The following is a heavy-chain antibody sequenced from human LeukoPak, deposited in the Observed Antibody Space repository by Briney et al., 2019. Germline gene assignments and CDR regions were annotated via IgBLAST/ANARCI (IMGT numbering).Heavy chain of an antibody. J-gene: IGHJ4*02. CDR3: AKDRSGWELLERFDY. CDR2: ISGSGGST. V-gene: IGHV3-23*01. CDR1: GFTFSSYA. Sequence: GGSLRLSCAASGFTFSSYAMSSVRQAPRKGLEWVSAISGSGGSTYYADSVKGRYTISRDNSKNTLYLQMNSLRAEDTAVYYCAKDRSGWELLERFDYWGQGTLVTVSS. D-gene: IGHD1-26*01.